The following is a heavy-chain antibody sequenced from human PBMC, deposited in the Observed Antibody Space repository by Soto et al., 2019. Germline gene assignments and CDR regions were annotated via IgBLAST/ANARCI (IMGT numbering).Heavy chain of an antibody. V-gene: IGHV3-23*01. CDR1: GFTFISCA. CDR2: ISGSGGST. J-gene: IGHJ4*02. Sequence: GGSLRLSCAASGFTFISCAMSWVLQAPGKGLEWVSVISGSGGSTYYADSVKGRFTISRDNSENTLYLQMNSLRAEDTAVYYCAKSPYSGSYFGFDYWGQGILVTVS. CDR3: AKSPYSGSYFGFDY. D-gene: IGHD1-26*01.